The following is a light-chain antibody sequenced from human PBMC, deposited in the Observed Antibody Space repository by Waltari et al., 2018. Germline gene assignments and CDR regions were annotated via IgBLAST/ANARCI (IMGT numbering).Light chain of an antibody. CDR2: DDN. CDR1: SSAAGNYNL. V-gene: IGLV2-23*01. J-gene: IGLJ3*02. CDR3: CSYAGSYTWV. Sequence: QSALTQPASVSGSPGQSITISCTGTSSAAGNYNLVSWYQQYPGKAPKVMIYDDNRRPSGVSDRFSGSKSGNTASLTISGVQAEDEADYYCCSYAGSYTWVFGGGTKLTVL.